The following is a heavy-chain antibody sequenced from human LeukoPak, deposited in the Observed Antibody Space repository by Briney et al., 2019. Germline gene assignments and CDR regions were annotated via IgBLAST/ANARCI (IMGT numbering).Heavy chain of an antibody. V-gene: IGHV1-2*02. CDR2: INPNSGGT. D-gene: IGHD4-23*01. Sequence: GASVKVSCKASGYTFTGYYMHWVRQAPGQGLEWMGWINPNSGGTNYAQKFQGRVTMTRDTSISTAYMELSRLRSDDTAVYYCARDPSSVALYYCYYMDVWGKGTTVTVSS. CDR1: GYTFTGYY. CDR3: ARDPSSVALYYCYYMDV. J-gene: IGHJ6*03.